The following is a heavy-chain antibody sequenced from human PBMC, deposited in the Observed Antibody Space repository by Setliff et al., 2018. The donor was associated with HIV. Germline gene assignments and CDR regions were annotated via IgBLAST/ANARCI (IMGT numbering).Heavy chain of an antibody. CDR2: ISSSSTDI. V-gene: IGHV3-21*04. J-gene: IGHJ3*02. CDR3: ARNTDVDSVYRPFHI. CDR1: GFSFSNYA. Sequence: GGSLRLSCATSGFSFSNYAMAWVRQAPGKGLEWVSSISSSSTDIYYADSVKGRFTISRDNAKNSLYLQMNSLRAEDTAVYYCARNTDVDSVYRPFHIWGQGTMVTVSS. D-gene: IGHD1-26*01.